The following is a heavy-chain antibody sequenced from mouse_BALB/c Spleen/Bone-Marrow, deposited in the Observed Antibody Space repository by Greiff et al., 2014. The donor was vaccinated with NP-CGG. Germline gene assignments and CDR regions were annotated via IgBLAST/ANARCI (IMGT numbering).Heavy chain of an antibody. J-gene: IGHJ4*01. CDR3: ARGDYGNWNYAMDY. D-gene: IGHD2-1*01. CDR2: ISTYSGNT. V-gene: IGHV1S137*01. CDR1: GYTFTDYS. Sequence: QVQLKGSGAELGRAGVSVKIFCKGSGYTFTDYSMHWGEQSHAKSLEWVGVISTYSGNTNYNQKFKGKATMTVDKSSSTAYMELARLTSEDSAIYYCARGDYGNWNYAMDYWGQGTSVTVSS.